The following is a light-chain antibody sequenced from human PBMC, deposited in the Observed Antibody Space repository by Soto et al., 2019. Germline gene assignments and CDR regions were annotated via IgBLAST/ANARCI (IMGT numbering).Light chain of an antibody. CDR1: QDIRNY. V-gene: IGKV1-27*01. J-gene: IGKJ3*01. Sequence: DIQMTQSPPSLSASVGDRVTITCRASQDIRNYLAWYQQRPGKVPTLLIYGASTLQSGVPSRFSGSGSGTDYTLTISSLQPQDVATYYCHSYNTAAFTFGPGTKVDFK. CDR2: GAS. CDR3: HSYNTAAFT.